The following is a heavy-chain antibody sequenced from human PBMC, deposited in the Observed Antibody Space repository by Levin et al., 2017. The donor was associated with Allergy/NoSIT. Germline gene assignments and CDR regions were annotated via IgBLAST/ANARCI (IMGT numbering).Heavy chain of an antibody. D-gene: IGHD6-13*01. J-gene: IGHJ4*02. Sequence: SGPTLVKPTQTLTLTCTFSGFSITTNGVGVAWIRQPPGKALEWLALIYWDDDKRYSPSLKTRLTISKDTSKNQVLLTMTNMDPVDTATYYCAHRRTPTSGTHFDYWGQGILVTVSS. CDR2: IYWDDDK. CDR3: AHRRTPTSGTHFDY. CDR1: GFSITTNGVG. V-gene: IGHV2-5*02.